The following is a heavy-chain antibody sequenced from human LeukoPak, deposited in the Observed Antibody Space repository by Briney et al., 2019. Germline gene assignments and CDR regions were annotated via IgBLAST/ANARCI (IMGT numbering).Heavy chain of an antibody. CDR3: ARDGYYDSSGYSFPFFDY. Sequence: SETLSLTCTVSGGSISSGGYYWSWIRQHPGKGLEWIGYIYYSGSTYYNPSLKSRVTISVDTSKNQFSLKLSSVTAADTAVYYCARDGYYDSSGYSFPFFDYWGQGTLVTVSS. CDR2: IYYSGST. CDR1: GGSISSGGYY. D-gene: IGHD3-22*01. V-gene: IGHV4-31*03. J-gene: IGHJ4*02.